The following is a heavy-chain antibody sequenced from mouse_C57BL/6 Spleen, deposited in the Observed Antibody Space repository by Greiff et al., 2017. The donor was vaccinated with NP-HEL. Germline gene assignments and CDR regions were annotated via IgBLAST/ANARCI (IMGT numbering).Heavy chain of an antibody. V-gene: IGHV10-3*01. D-gene: IGHD3-3*01. CDR2: IRSKSSNYAT. Sequence: EVHLVESGGGLVQPKGSLKLSCAASGFTFNTYAMHWVRQAPGKGLEWVDRIRSKSSNYATYYADSVKDRFTISRDDSQSMLYLQMNNLKTEDTAMYYCVSAGTGAWFAYWGQGTLVTVSA. J-gene: IGHJ3*01. CDR1: GFTFNTYA. CDR3: VSAGTGAWFAY.